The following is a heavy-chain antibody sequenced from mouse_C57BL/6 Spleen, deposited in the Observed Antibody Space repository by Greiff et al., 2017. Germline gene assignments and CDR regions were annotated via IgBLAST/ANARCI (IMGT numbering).Heavy chain of an antibody. CDR3: ARSNYYGSSYGYFDF. D-gene: IGHD1-1*01. J-gene: IGHJ1*01. Sequence: VQLKASGPELVKPGASVKIPCKASGYTFTDYNMDWVKQSHGKSLEWIGDINPNNGGTIYNLKFKGKATLTVDKSYSTAYMELRSLTSEDTAVYYCARSNYYGSSYGYFDFWDAGTTVTVSS. CDR2: INPNNGGT. CDR1: GYTFTDYN. V-gene: IGHV1-18*01.